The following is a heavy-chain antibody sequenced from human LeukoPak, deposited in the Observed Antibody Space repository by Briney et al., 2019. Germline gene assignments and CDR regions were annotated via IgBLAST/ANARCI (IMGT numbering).Heavy chain of an antibody. CDR1: GGTFSSYT. CDR3: ASLPLGIAAAGTDY. V-gene: IGHV1-69*02. CDR2: IIPILGIA. J-gene: IGHJ4*02. D-gene: IGHD6-13*01. Sequence: ASVKVFCKASGGTFSSYTISWVRQAPGQGLEWMGRIIPILGIANYAQKFQGRVTITADKSTSTAYMELSSLRSEDTAVYYCASLPLGIAAAGTDYWGQGTLVTVSS.